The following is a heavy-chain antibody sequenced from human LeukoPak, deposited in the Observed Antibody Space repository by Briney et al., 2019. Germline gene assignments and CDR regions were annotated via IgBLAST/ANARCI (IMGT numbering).Heavy chain of an antibody. CDR3: ATSGTYRFDY. V-gene: IGHV3-48*02. CDR1: GFTFNTYT. CDR2: ISSSGRTT. J-gene: IGHJ4*02. D-gene: IGHD1-26*01. Sequence: GGSLRLSCAASGFTFNTYTMNWVRQAPGKGLEWISYISSSGRTTNYADSVKGRFTISRDNAKNSLYLQMNSLKDGDTAVYYCATSGTYRFDYWGQGTLVTVSS.